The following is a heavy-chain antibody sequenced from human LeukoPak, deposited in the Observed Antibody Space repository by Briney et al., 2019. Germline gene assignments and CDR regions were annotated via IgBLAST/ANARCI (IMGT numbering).Heavy chain of an antibody. D-gene: IGHD3-10*01. J-gene: IGHJ4*02. CDR3: ARARKWYYGSGSYYPYYFDY. V-gene: IGHV4-34*01. CDR2: INHSGST. Sequence: SETLSLTCAVYGGSFSGYYWSWIRQPPGKGLEWIGEINHSGSTNYNPSLKSRVTISVDTSKNQFSLKPSSVTAADTAVYYCARARKWYYGSGSYYPYYFDYWGQGTLVTVSS. CDR1: GGSFSGYY.